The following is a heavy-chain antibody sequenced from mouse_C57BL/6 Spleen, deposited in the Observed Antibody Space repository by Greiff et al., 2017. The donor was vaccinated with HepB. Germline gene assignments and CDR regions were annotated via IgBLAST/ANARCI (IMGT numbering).Heavy chain of an antibody. D-gene: IGHD1-1*01. CDR2: ISSGSSTI. J-gene: IGHJ2*01. Sequence: EVMLVESGGGLVKPGGSLKLSCAASGFTFSDYGMHWVRQAPEKGLEWVAYISSGSSTIYYADTVKGRFTISRDNAKNTLFLQMTSLRSEDTAMYYCARAYYYGSSHYFDYWGQGTTLTVSS. CDR1: GFTFSDYG. CDR3: ARAYYYGSSHYFDY. V-gene: IGHV5-17*01.